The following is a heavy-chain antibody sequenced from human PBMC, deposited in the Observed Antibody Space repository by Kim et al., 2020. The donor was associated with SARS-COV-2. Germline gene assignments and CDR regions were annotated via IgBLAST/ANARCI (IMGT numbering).Heavy chain of an antibody. J-gene: IGHJ4*02. CDR1: GFSFGSYS. CDR2: VSSNGEPT. D-gene: IGHD6-19*01. V-gene: IGHV3-23*01. CDR3: AKDRQQWLVRGNDYFDY. Sequence: GGSLRLSCVGSGFSFGSYSMTWVRQAPGKGLDWVSVVSSNGEPTFYAASVKGRFTISRDNSRNTLYLQMNSLRAEDSGVYYCAKDRQQWLVRGNDYFDYWGQGTLVAVSS.